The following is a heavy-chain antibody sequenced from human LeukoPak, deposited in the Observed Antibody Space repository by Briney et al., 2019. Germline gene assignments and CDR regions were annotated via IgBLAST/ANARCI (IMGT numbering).Heavy chain of an antibody. V-gene: IGHV3-11*04. D-gene: IGHD4-23*01. CDR2: ISRSGSTK. J-gene: IGHJ4*02. Sequence: NPGGSLRLSCAASGFTFSDYNMRWIRQAPGKGLEWVSSISRSGSTKYYADSVKGRFTISRDNSKNTLSLQMNSLRVEDTALYYCTKDLRYYYADNHSEMDEHDYWGQGTLVTVSS. CDR3: TKDLRYYYADNHSEMDEHDY. CDR1: GFTFSDYN.